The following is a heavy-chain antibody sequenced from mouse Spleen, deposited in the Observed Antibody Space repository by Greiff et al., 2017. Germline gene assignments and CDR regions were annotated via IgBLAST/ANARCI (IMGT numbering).Heavy chain of an antibody. J-gene: IGHJ2*01. D-gene: IGHD4-1*01. CDR2: INPSNGGT. CDR1: GYTFTSYW. V-gene: IGHV1-53*01. CDR3: SKGPHWDRGYFDY. Sequence: QVQLQQPGTELVKPGASVKLSCKASGYTFTSYWMHWVKQRPGQGLEWIGNINPSNGGTNYNEKFKSKATLTVDKSSSTAYMHLSSLTSVDSAVFYCSKGPHWDRGYFDYWGQGTTLTSSS.